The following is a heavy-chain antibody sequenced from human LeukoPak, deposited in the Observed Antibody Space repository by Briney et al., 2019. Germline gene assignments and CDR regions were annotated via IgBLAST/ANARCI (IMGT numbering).Heavy chain of an antibody. CDR3: AKDIQGAN. CDR1: GFRFSGYW. Sequence: GGSLRLSCAASGFRFSGYWMHWVRQAPGKGLVWVSLISASGGSTYYADSVKGRFTISRDNSKNTVYLQMNSLRAEDTALYYCAKDIQGANWGQGTLVTVSS. D-gene: IGHD5-18*01. J-gene: IGHJ4*02. CDR2: ISASGGST. V-gene: IGHV3-23*01.